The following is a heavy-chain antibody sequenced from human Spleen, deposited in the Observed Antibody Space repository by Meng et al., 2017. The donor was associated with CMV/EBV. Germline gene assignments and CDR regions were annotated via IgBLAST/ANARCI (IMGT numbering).Heavy chain of an antibody. V-gene: IGHV3-21*01. Sequence: GGSLRLSCAASGFSFSDHIMNWVRQAPGKGLEWVSSFSSSSTYISYGDSVRGRFTVSRDNSKNTLYLQMNSLRAEDTAVYYCARGPGGVSFWGQGTLVTVSS. CDR2: FSSSSTYI. D-gene: IGHD3-10*01. CDR3: ARGPGGVSF. CDR1: GFSFSDHI. J-gene: IGHJ4*02.